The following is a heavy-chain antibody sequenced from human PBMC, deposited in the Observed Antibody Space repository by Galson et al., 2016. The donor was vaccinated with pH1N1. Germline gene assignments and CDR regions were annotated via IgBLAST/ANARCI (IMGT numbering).Heavy chain of an antibody. Sequence: SVKVSCKASGGTFSTYVIIWVRQAPGQGLEWMGRIVPITGVTNYAQKFQDRVTITADESTSTAYMELSSLRSEDTGVYYCGPGGDDYGGNPHWFDPWGQGTLVTVSS. CDR2: IVPITGVT. CDR3: GPGGDDYGGNPHWFDP. D-gene: IGHD4-23*01. V-gene: IGHV1-69*04. CDR1: GGTFSTYV. J-gene: IGHJ5*02.